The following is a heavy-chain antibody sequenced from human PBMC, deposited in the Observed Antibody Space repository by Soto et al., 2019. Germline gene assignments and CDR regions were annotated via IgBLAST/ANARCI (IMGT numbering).Heavy chain of an antibody. D-gene: IGHD5-12*01. Sequence: GGSLRLSCEVSGFTFSFYWMSWVRQAPGKGLEWVANINQDGSEINFVDSVKGRFTISRDNAKNLLYLQMHSLRVEDTAVYYCARDWSYSGFEDFWGQGAQVTVSS. V-gene: IGHV3-7*03. J-gene: IGHJ4*02. CDR2: INQDGSEI. CDR3: ARDWSYSGFEDF. CDR1: GFTFSFYW.